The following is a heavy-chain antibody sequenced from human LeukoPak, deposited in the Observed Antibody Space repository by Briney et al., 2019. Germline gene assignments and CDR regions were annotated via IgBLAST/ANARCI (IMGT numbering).Heavy chain of an antibody. J-gene: IGHJ4*02. V-gene: IGHV3-21*04. D-gene: IGHD3-10*01. CDR3: ANRFRTGYFDY. CDR2: ISSSSSYI. CDR1: GFTFSSYS. Sequence: PGGSLRLSCAASGFTFSSYSINWVRQAPGKGLEWVSSISSSSSYIYYADSVTGRFTISRDNAKNSLYLQMNSLRAEDTAVYYCANRFRTGYFDYWGQGTLVTVSS.